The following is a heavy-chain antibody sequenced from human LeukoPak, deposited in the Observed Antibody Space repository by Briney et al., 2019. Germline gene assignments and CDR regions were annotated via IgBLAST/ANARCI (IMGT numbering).Heavy chain of an antibody. V-gene: IGHV3-21*01. CDR2: ISSSSTYI. J-gene: IGHJ4*02. Sequence: GGSLRLSCAASGFTFSTYTMNWVRQAPGKGLEWVSSISSSSTYIYYADSVKGRFTISRDNAKNSLYLQMNSLRAEDTAVYYCARDEVYGEQYYFDYWGQGTLVTVSS. CDR3: ARDEVYGEQYYFDY. D-gene: IGHD4/OR15-4a*01. CDR1: GFTFSTYT.